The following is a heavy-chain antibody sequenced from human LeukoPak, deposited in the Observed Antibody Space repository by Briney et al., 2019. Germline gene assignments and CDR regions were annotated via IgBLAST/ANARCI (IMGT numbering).Heavy chain of an antibody. CDR1: GFTVSSNY. J-gene: IGHJ3*02. CDR2: IYSSGST. D-gene: IGHD3-10*01. V-gene: IGHV3-53*01. CDR3: ARANPHLGLALDI. Sequence: GGSLRLSCAASGFTVSSNYMSWVRQAPGKGLEWVSVIYSSGSTHYADSVKGRFTISRDNSKNTLYLQMNSLRAEGTAVYYCARANPHLGLALDIWGQGTMVTVSS.